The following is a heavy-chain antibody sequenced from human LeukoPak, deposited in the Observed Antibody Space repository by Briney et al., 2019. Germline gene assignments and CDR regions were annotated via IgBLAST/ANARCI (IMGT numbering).Heavy chain of an antibody. D-gene: IGHD2-15*01. CDR3: ARPHYSDYYYYGMDV. CDR2: INPSGGTA. Sequence: ASVKVSCKTSGYTFTDYYMHWVRQAPGQGLEWMGIINPSGGTATSAQKFQGRVTMTSDTSTGTVYMELSSLGSEDTAIYYCARPHYSDYYYYGMDVWGQGTTVTVSS. CDR1: GYTFTDYY. V-gene: IGHV1-46*01. J-gene: IGHJ6*02.